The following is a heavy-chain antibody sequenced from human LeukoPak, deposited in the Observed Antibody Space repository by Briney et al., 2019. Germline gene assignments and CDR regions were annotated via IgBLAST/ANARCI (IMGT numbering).Heavy chain of an antibody. Sequence: PGGSLRLSCAASGFTFSDYYMSWIRQAPGKGLEWVSYISSSGSTIYYADSVKGRFTISRDNAKNSLYLQMNSLRAEDTAVYYCASVSNTAMVPFDYWGQGTLVTVSS. D-gene: IGHD5-18*01. V-gene: IGHV3-11*04. J-gene: IGHJ4*02. CDR3: ASVSNTAMVPFDY. CDR2: ISSSGSTI. CDR1: GFTFSDYY.